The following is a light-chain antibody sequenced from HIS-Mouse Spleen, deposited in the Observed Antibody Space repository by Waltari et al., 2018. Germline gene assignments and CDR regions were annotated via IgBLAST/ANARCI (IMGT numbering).Light chain of an antibody. CDR2: EVS. CDR3: SSYTSSSTPYV. CDR1: SSDVGGYNY. V-gene: IGLV2-14*01. J-gene: IGLJ1*01. Sequence: QSALTQPASVSGSPGQSITISCTGTSSDVGGYNYVSWYQQHQGKAPNLMIYEVSNRPSGVSNRFSGSKSGNTASLTISGLQAEDEADYYCSSYTSSSTPYVFGTGTKVTVL.